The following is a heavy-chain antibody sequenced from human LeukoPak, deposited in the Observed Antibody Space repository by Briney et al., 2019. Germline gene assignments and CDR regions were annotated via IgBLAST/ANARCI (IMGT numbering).Heavy chain of an antibody. J-gene: IGHJ4*02. CDR2: ISSSGSTI. V-gene: IGHV3-48*03. CDR3: ARDPGDFDYFDY. CDR1: GFTLSSYE. D-gene: IGHD4-17*01. Sequence: QPGGSLRLSCAASGFTLSSYEMTWVRQAPGKGLEWVSYISSSGSTIYYADSVKGRFTISRDNAKNSLYLQMNSLRAEDTAVYYCARDPGDFDYFDYWGQGTLVTVSS.